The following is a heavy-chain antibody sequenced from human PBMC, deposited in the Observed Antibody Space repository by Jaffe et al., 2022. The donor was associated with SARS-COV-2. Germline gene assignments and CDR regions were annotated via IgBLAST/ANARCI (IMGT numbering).Heavy chain of an antibody. V-gene: IGHV3-21*01. CDR3: ASDYSSGWYGMQQHFDY. CDR1: GFTFSSYS. J-gene: IGHJ4*02. D-gene: IGHD6-19*01. Sequence: EVQLVESGGGLVKPGGSLRLSCAASGFTFSSYSMNWVRQAPGKGLEWVSSISSSSSYIYYADSVKGRFTISRDNAKNSLYLQMNSLRAEDTAVYYCASDYSSGWYGMQQHFDYWGQGTLVTVSS. CDR2: ISSSSSYI.